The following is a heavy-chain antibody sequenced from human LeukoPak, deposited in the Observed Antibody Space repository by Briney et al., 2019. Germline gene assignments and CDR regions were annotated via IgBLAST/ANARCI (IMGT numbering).Heavy chain of an antibody. CDR1: GFTFSSYW. CDR2: INSDGSST. V-gene: IGHV3-74*01. CDR3: ARKTNWGPDY. J-gene: IGHJ4*02. Sequence: PGGSLRLSCAASGFTFSSYWMHWVRQAPGKGLVWVSRINSDGSSTSHADSVKGRFTTSRDNDKNTLYLQMNSLRGEDTAVYYCARKTNWGPDYWGQGTLVTVSS. D-gene: IGHD7-27*01.